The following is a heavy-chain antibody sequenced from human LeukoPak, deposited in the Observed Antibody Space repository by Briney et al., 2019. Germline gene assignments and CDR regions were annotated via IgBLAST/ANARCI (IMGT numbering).Heavy chain of an antibody. CDR1: GFTFSSYA. D-gene: IGHD3-10*01. Sequence: GGSLRLSCAASGFTFSSYAMGWVRQAPGKGLEWVSAISGSGGSAYYADSVKGRFTISGDNSKNTLYLQMNSLRAEDTAVYYCAKDLSMVRGVFDYWGQGTLVTVSS. J-gene: IGHJ4*02. CDR3: AKDLSMVRGVFDY. CDR2: ISGSGGSA. V-gene: IGHV3-23*01.